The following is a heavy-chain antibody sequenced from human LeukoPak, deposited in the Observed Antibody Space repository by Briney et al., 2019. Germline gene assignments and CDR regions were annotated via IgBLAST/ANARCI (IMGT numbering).Heavy chain of an antibody. D-gene: IGHD3-10*01. CDR1: GFTFSSYS. CDR3: ARDLMVRGVTDY. Sequence: PGGSLRLSWAASGFTFSSYSMNWVRQAPGKGLEWVSSISSSSSYIYYADSVKGRFTISRDNAKNSLYLQMNSLRAEDTAVYYCARDLMVRGVTDYWGQGTLVTVSS. CDR2: ISSSSSYI. J-gene: IGHJ4*02. V-gene: IGHV3-21*01.